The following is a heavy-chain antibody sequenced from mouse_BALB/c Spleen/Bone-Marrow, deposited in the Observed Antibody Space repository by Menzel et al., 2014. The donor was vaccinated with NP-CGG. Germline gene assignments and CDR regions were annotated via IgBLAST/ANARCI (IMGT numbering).Heavy chain of an antibody. Sequence: ESGAELVKPGASVKLPCTASGFNIKDTYMHWVKQRPEQGLEWIGRIDPANGNTKYDPKFQGKATITADTSSNTAYLQLSSLTSEDTAVYYCALLLRYYAMDYWGQGTSVTVSS. V-gene: IGHV14-3*02. CDR2: IDPANGNT. CDR3: ALLLRYYAMDY. CDR1: GFNIKDTY. D-gene: IGHD1-1*01. J-gene: IGHJ4*01.